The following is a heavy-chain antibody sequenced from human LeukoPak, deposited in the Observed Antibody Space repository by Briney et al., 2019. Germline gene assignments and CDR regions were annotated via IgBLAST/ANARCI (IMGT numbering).Heavy chain of an antibody. V-gene: IGHV4-39*01. CDR3: AMAYYDFWSGYPHPY. CDR1: GGSISSANYY. D-gene: IGHD3-3*01. Sequence: SETLSLTCAVSGGSISSANYYWGWIRQPPGKGLEWIGSIYYRGTTYYTPSLKSRVTISVDTSKNQFSLKLSSVTAAETAVYYCAMAYYDFWSGYPHPYWGQGTLVTVSS. CDR2: IYYRGTT. J-gene: IGHJ4*02.